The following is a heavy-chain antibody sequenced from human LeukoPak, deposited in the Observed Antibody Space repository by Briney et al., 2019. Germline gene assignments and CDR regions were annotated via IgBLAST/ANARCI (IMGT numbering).Heavy chain of an antibody. D-gene: IGHD3-10*01. J-gene: IGHJ3*02. CDR1: GFTFSGSA. V-gene: IGHV3-73*01. Sequence: GGSLRLSCAASGFTFSGSAMHWVRQASGKGLEWVGRIRSKANSYATAYAASVKGRFTISRDDSKNTAYLQMNSLKTEDTAVYYCTRRGARGDHQRAFDIWGQGTMVTVSS. CDR2: IRSKANSYAT. CDR3: TRRGARGDHQRAFDI.